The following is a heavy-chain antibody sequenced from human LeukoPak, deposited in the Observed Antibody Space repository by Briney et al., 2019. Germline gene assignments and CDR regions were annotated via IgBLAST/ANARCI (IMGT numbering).Heavy chain of an antibody. Sequence: PSETLSLTCTVSGGSISSYYWSSIRQPAGKGLEWIGRIYTSGSTNYNPSLKSRVTMSVDTSKNQFSLKLSSVTAADTAVYYCARGEYQLPLNWFDPWGQGTLVTVSS. CDR3: ARGEYQLPLNWFDP. CDR2: IYTSGST. D-gene: IGHD2-2*01. CDR1: GGSISSYY. V-gene: IGHV4-4*07. J-gene: IGHJ5*02.